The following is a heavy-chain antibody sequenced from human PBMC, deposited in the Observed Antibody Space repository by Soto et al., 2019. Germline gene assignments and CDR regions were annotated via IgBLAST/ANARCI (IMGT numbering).Heavy chain of an antibody. CDR3: AREPSPFYDSSGYPDAFDI. CDR2: INYSGST. D-gene: IGHD3-22*01. Sequence: PSETLSLTCAVYGGSFSGYYWTWIRQPPGTGLEWIGEINYSGSTNYNPSLKSRVTISVDTSKNLFSLKLSSVTAADTAVYYCAREPSPFYDSSGYPDAFDIWGQGTMVTVSS. J-gene: IGHJ3*02. V-gene: IGHV4-34*01. CDR1: GGSFSGYY.